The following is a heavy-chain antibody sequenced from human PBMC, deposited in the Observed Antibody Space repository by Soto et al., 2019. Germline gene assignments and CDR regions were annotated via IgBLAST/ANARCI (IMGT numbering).Heavy chain of an antibody. J-gene: IGHJ6*02. CDR2: ITYTGNP. CDR1: GCSISSGDYN. D-gene: IGHD3-16*02. CDR3: GSVYDYGWGRYQYGMDV. V-gene: IGHV4-30-4*01. Sequence: LSLTCTVSGCSISSGDYNWCWIRQTPGKGLEWIAYITYTGNPYYNPSLKSRVTISVDTSKSQNSLKVTSVTAANTDVYYCGSVYDYGWGRYQYGMDVWGQGTTVTVSS.